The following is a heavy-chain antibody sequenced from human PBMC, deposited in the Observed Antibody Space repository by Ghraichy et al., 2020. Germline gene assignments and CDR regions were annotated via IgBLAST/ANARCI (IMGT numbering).Heavy chain of an antibody. CDR2: ISYDGSNN. D-gene: IGHD2-21*01. V-gene: IGHV3-30-3*01. CDR3: ARDLVALMVIDWTYGMDV. Sequence: GGSLRLSCAASGFTFSDYPMHWVRQAPGEGLDWVTVISYDGSNNYYADSVKGRFTISRDNSKNTLYLQMNSLRAEDTAVYYCARDLVALMVIDWTYGMDVWGQGSTVTVSS. CDR1: GFTFSDYP. J-gene: IGHJ6*02.